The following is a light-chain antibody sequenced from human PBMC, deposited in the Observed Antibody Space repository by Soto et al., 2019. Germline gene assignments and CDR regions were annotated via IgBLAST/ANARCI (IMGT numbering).Light chain of an antibody. CDR2: GAS. V-gene: IGKV3-20*01. CDR1: QSVSNSY. J-gene: IGKJ2*01. Sequence: EIVLTQFPGTLSLSPGERATLSCRASQSVSNSYLAWYLQKPGQAPRLLIYGASLRATGIPDRFSGSGSGTDFTLAISRLEPEEFAVYYCQQYGSSPYTFGQGTKLEIK. CDR3: QQYGSSPYT.